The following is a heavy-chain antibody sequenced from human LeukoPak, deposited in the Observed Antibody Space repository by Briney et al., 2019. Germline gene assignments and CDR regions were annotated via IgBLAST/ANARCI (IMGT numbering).Heavy chain of an antibody. CDR2: INPNSGGT. D-gene: IGHD6-19*01. Sequence: ASVKVSCKASGYTFTGYYMHWVRQAPGQGLEWMGWINPNSGGTNYAQKFQGRVTMTRDTSISTAYMELSRLRSDDTAVYYCARGRYRLRYSSGSHDAFDIWGQGTMVTVSS. CDR3: ARGRYRLRYSSGSHDAFDI. J-gene: IGHJ3*02. CDR1: GYTFTGYY. V-gene: IGHV1-2*02.